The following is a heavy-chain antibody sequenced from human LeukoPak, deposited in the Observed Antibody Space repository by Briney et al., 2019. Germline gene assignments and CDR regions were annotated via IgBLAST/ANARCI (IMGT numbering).Heavy chain of an antibody. CDR3: PRDLGYSSSWDHY. CDR1: GFTFSSYS. CDR2: ISSSSSTI. V-gene: IGHV3-48*04. Sequence: PGGSLRLSCAASGFTFSSYSMNWVRQAPGKGLEWVSYISSSSSTIYYADSVRGRFTISRDNAKNSLYLQMNSLRAEDMSVYYCPRDLGYSSSWDHYWRQGPLVSVS. J-gene: IGHJ4*02. D-gene: IGHD6-13*01.